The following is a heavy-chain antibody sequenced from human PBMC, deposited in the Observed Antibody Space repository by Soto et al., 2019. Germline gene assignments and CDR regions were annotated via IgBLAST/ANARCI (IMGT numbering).Heavy chain of an antibody. D-gene: IGHD2-15*01. Sequence: GGPLRLSCAASGFTFSSYAMHWVRQAPGKGLEWVAVISYDGSNKYYAASVKGRFTISRDNSKNTLYLQMNSLRAEDTAVYYCASIYCSGGSCYKYYFDYWGQGTLVTVSS. CDR3: ASIYCSGGSCYKYYFDY. CDR1: GFTFSSYA. V-gene: IGHV3-30-3*01. CDR2: ISYDGSNK. J-gene: IGHJ4*02.